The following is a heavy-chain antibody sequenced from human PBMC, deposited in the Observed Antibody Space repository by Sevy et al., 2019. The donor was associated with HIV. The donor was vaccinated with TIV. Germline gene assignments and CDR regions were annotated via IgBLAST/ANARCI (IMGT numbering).Heavy chain of an antibody. D-gene: IGHD2-21*01. J-gene: IGHJ4*02. CDR1: GGSLSRSDYD. V-gene: IGHV4-39*01. CDR2: MFYSGST. Sequence: SETLSLTCTVSGGSLSRSDYDWGWIRQPPGKGLHWIGSMFYSGSTYYSPSLRSRVTISVDKSKNQVSLKLTSVTAADTAVYYCARHGGIVDRASDFWGQGILVTVSS. CDR3: ARHGGIVDRASDF.